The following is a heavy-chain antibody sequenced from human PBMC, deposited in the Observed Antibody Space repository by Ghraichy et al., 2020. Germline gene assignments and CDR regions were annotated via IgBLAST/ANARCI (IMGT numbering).Heavy chain of an antibody. Sequence: GESLNISCAASGFTFSSFSMHWVRQAPGKGLEYVSAISSNGGSTYYANSVKGRFTISRDNSKNTLDLQMGSLRTEDMEVYYCARVGGSGSFDCWGQGTLVTVSS. CDR2: ISSNGGST. J-gene: IGHJ4*02. CDR3: ARVGGSGSFDC. CDR1: GFTFSSFS. D-gene: IGHD3-10*01. V-gene: IGHV3-64*01.